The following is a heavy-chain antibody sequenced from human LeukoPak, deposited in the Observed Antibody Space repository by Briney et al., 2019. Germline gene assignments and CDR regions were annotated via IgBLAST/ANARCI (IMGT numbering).Heavy chain of an antibody. CDR2: IKQDGGER. V-gene: IGHV3-7*01. J-gene: IGHJ4*02. D-gene: IGHD3/OR15-3a*01. CDR3: VRDGRPLDY. Sequence: PGGSLRLSCTASGFTFDNYWMTWVRQPPGEGLEWVANIKQDGGERYYVDSVKGRFTISRDNSKDSLYLQMNSLRAEDTAVYYCVRDGRPLDYWGQGTLVIVS. CDR1: GFTFDNYW.